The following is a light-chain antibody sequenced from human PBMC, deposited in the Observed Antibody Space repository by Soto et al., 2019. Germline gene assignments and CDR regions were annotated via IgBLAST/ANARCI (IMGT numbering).Light chain of an antibody. V-gene: IGLV2-14*01. J-gene: IGLJ1*01. Sequence: QSALTQPASVSGSPGQSITISCTGISSDVGGYNYVSWYQQHPGKAPKLMIYEVSYRPSGVSHRFSGSKSGNTASLTISGLQAEDEADYYCCSYTTSSTYVFGTGTKLTV. CDR3: CSYTTSSTYV. CDR1: SSDVGGYNY. CDR2: EVS.